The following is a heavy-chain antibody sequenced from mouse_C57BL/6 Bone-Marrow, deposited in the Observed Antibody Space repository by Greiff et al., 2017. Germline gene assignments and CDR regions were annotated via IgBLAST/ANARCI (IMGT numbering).Heavy chain of an antibody. CDR2: IYPRSGNT. Sequence: QVQLQQSGAELARPGASVKLSCKASGYTFTSYGISWVKQRTGQGLEWIGEIYPRSGNTYYNEKFKGKATLTADKSSSTAYMELRSLTSEDSAVYFCARSIYYDYDGYCYFDVWGTGTTVTVSS. D-gene: IGHD2-4*01. CDR3: ARSIYYDYDGYCYFDV. CDR1: GYTFTSYG. J-gene: IGHJ1*03. V-gene: IGHV1-81*01.